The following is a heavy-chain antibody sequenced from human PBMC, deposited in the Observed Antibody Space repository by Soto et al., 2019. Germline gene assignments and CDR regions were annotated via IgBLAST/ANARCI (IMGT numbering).Heavy chain of an antibody. J-gene: IGHJ4*02. CDR1: GYTFTNYA. Sequence: QVQLVQSGAEVKKPGASVKVSCKASGYTFTNYAIDWVRQAPGQRLECMGWINAGNGNTKYSQKFLGRVTLTRDTSASTAYMELSSLRSEDTAVYYCARDMGFALSDYWGQGILVTVSS. CDR3: ARDMGFALSDY. V-gene: IGHV1-3*01. D-gene: IGHD3-10*01. CDR2: INAGNGNT.